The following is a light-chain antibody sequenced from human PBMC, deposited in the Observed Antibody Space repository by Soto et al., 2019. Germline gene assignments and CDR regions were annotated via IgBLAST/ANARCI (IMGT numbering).Light chain of an antibody. Sequence: QYALTQPHSVSGSPGQSVTISCTGTSSDVGGYNYVSWYQQHPGKAPKLMIYDVTKRPSGVPDRFSGSKSGNTASLTISGLQAEDEADYYCCSYVGSDSSYVFGTGTKLTVL. J-gene: IGLJ1*01. CDR1: SSDVGGYNY. V-gene: IGLV2-11*01. CDR3: CSYVGSDSSYV. CDR2: DVT.